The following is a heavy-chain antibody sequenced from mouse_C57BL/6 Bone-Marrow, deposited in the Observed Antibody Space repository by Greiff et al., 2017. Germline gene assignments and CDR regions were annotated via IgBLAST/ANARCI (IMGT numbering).Heavy chain of an antibody. J-gene: IGHJ2*01. CDR2: IRNKANNHAT. Sequence: EVQLQESGGGLVQPGGSMKLSCAASGFTFSDAWMDWVRQSPEKGLEWVAEIRNKANNHATYYAESVKGRFDISRDESQSSVYLQMNNIRAEDTGIYYCTEGSYWVQGTTLTVSS. CDR1: GFTFSDAW. CDR3: TEGSY. V-gene: IGHV6-6*01.